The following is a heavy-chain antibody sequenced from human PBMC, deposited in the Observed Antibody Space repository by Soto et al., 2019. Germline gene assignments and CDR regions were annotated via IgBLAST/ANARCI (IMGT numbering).Heavy chain of an antibody. J-gene: IGHJ4*02. CDR1: GFTFSSYG. Sequence: QVQLVESGGGVVQPGRSLRLSCATSGFTFSSYGMHWVRQAPGKGLEWVAVISYDGSNKYYADSVKGRFTISRDNSKNTLYLQMNSLRAEDTAVYYCAKPPRSSGWCVWWGQGTLVTVSS. CDR3: AKPPRSSGWCVW. CDR2: ISYDGSNK. V-gene: IGHV3-30*18. D-gene: IGHD6-19*01.